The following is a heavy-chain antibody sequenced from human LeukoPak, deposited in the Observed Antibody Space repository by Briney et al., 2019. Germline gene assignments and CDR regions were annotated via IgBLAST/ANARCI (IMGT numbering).Heavy chain of an antibody. CDR2: ISGNGGST. D-gene: IGHD4-17*01. Sequence: PGGSLRLSCAASGFTFSSYWMSWVRQAPGKGLEWVSGISGNGGSTYYADSLKGRFTISRDNSKNTLYLQMNSLRAEDTAVYYCAKPTTVTADYYYGADVWGQGTTVTVSS. CDR3: AKPTTVTADYYYGADV. J-gene: IGHJ6*02. V-gene: IGHV3-23*01. CDR1: GFTFSSYW.